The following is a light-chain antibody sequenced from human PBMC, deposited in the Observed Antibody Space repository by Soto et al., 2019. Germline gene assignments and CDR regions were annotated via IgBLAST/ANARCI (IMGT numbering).Light chain of an antibody. Sequence: DIHMTQSPSTLSASVGDRVTITCRASQSISTWLAWYQQTPGKAPKLLIFDASSLESGVPSRFSGSGSGTEFTLTISSLQPEDFATYFCQQYNTLSPWTFGQGTKVDIK. V-gene: IGKV1-5*01. J-gene: IGKJ1*01. CDR3: QQYNTLSPWT. CDR2: DAS. CDR1: QSISTW.